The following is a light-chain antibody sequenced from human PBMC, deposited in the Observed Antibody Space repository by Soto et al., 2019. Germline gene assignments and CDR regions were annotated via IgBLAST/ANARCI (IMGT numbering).Light chain of an antibody. CDR2: EVS. Sequence: DVVMTQSPLSLPVTLGQPASISCRSSQSLIHSDGNTYLSWFQQRPGQSPRRLIYEVSDRDSGVPDRFRGSGSGTDFTLKISRVEAEDVGVYYCMQGTHWPWTFGQGTEVEIK. CDR1: QSLIHSDGNTY. J-gene: IGKJ1*01. CDR3: MQGTHWPWT. V-gene: IGKV2-30*02.